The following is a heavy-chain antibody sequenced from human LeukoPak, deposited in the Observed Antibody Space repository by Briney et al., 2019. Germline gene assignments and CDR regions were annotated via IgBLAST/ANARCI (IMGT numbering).Heavy chain of an antibody. J-gene: IGHJ5*02. CDR2: IYYSGST. CDR1: GGSISSYY. Sequence: PETLSLTCTVSGGSISSYYWSWIRQPPGKGLEWIGYIYYSGSTNYNPSLKSRVTISVDTSKNQFSLKLSSVTAADTAVYYCAREETANNWFDPWGQGTLVTVSS. CDR3: AREETANNWFDP. V-gene: IGHV4-59*01. D-gene: IGHD5-24*01.